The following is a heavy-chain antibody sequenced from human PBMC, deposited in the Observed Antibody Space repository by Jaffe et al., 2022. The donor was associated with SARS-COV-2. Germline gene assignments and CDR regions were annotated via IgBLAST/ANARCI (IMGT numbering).Heavy chain of an antibody. V-gene: IGHV3-7*01. CDR2: IKQDESEK. CDR3: ARGLAAAEWRENYFDY. Sequence: EVQLVESGGGLVQPGGSLRLSCAASGFTFSSYWMTWVRQAPGKGLEWVANIKQDESEKYYVDSVKGRFTISRDNAKNSLYLQMNSLSAEDTAVYYCARGLAAAEWRENYFDYWGQGTLVTVSS. D-gene: IGHD6-13*01. J-gene: IGHJ4*02. CDR1: GFTFSSYW.